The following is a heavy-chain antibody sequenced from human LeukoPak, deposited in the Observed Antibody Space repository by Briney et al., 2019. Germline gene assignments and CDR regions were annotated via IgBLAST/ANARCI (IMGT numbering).Heavy chain of an antibody. J-gene: IGHJ4*02. CDR1: GFGFREKW. V-gene: IGHV3-15*01. CDR2: IKSKRDGGAR. Sequence: GGSLRLSCATSGFGFREKWMSWVRQAPRKGLEWLGRIKSKRDGGARDYAPHVRGRFTISRDDSENTLYLVITGLKTEDTGVYYCTTDARDWGQGTAVIVYS. CDR3: TTDARD.